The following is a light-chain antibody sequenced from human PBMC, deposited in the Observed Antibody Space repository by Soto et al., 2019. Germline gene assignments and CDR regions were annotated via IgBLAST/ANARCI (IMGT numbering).Light chain of an antibody. Sequence: EIVMTQSPATLSVSPGERATLSCRASQSVSSYLAWYQQKPGLPPRLLIYDAATRATGIPDRFTGSGSGTDFTRTISSLQSADFAVYYCQQYSTWPPLYTFGRGTKLEIK. CDR3: QQYSTWPPLYT. J-gene: IGKJ2*01. CDR2: DAA. V-gene: IGKV3-15*01. CDR1: QSVSSY.